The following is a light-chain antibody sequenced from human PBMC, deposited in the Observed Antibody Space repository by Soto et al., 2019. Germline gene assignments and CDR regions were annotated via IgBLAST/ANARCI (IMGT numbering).Light chain of an antibody. CDR1: QSVSSN. CDR2: GAS. CDR3: QQYATSPLT. J-gene: IGKJ1*01. Sequence: EIVMTQSPATLSVSPGERATLSCRASQSVSSNVAWYQQKPGQAPRLVIFGASNRATGIPDRFSASGSGTEFTLTISRLEPEDVAVYYCQQYATSPLTFGHGTKVDIK. V-gene: IGKV3D-15*01.